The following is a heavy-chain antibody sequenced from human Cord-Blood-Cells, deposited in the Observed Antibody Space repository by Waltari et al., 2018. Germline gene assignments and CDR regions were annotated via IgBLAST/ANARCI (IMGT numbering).Heavy chain of an antibody. V-gene: IGHV4-39*01. CDR2: IYYSGST. J-gene: IGHJ4*02. CDR1: GGSISSSSYY. CDR3: ASSIQGGTDY. D-gene: IGHD3-16*01. Sequence: QLQLQESGPGLVKPSETLSLTCTVSGGSISSSSYYWGGIRQPPGKGLEWMGSIYYSGSTYYNPSLKSRVTISVDTSKNQFSLKLSSVTAADTAVYYCASSIQGGTDYWGQGTLVTVSS.